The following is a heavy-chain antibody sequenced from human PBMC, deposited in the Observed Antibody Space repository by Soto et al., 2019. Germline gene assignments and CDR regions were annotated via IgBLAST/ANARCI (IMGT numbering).Heavy chain of an antibody. Sequence: PGGSLRLSCAASGFTFSSYAMSWVRQAPGKGLEWVSAISGSGGSTYYAESVKGRFTISRDNSKKKLYLQMNSLIAEETAVYYFSKARSWNQLLPFEYYFDYWGQGTLVTVSS. J-gene: IGHJ4*02. CDR1: GFTFSSYA. CDR2: ISGSGGST. D-gene: IGHD2-2*01. V-gene: IGHV3-23*01. CDR3: SKARSWNQLLPFEYYFDY.